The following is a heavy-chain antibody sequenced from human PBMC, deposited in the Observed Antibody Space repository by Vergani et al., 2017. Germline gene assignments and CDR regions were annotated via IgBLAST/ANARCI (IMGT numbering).Heavy chain of an antibody. Sequence: QVKLQESGPGLVKPSQTLSLTCSVSGDSISSGVYYWNWIRQHPGKGLEWIGYIYSTGSPHHNPSLRRRINMSVDTSKNQFSLWVNSVTAADTAVYFCARASLRALVGYYYYMDVWGKGKTVVVSS. J-gene: IGHJ6*03. CDR2: IYSTGSP. CDR3: ARASLRALVGYYYYMDV. V-gene: IGHV4-31*03. CDR1: GDSISSGVYY.